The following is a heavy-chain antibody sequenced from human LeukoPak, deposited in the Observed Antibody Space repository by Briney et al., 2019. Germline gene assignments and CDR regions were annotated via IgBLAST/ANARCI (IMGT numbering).Heavy chain of an antibody. D-gene: IGHD2-15*01. Sequence: QPGVSLRRSCAASGFIFSAYWMHWVRQAPGKGRLWGSHISSDGSSTSYADSVKGRFTISRDNAKNWVYLQMNSLRAEDTAVYYCARRKYCSGQSCYLSWFAPWGEGTLVSVSS. CDR3: ARRKYCSGQSCYLSWFAP. CDR1: GFIFSAYW. J-gene: IGHJ5*02. CDR2: ISSDGSST. V-gene: IGHV3-74*01.